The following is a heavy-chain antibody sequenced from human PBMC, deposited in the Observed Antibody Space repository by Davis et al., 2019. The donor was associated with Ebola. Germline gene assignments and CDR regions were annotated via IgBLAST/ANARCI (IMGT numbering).Heavy chain of an antibody. J-gene: IGHJ6*02. CDR3: AKETAGDGMDV. CDR1: GFTFDDYA. CDR2: ISWNSGSI. V-gene: IGHV3-9*01. Sequence: PGGSLRLSCAASGFTFDDYAMHWVRQAPGKGLEWVSGISWNSGSIGYADSVKGRFTISRDNAKNSLYLQMNSLRAEDTALYYCAKETAGDGMDVWGQGTTVTVSS. D-gene: IGHD6-13*01.